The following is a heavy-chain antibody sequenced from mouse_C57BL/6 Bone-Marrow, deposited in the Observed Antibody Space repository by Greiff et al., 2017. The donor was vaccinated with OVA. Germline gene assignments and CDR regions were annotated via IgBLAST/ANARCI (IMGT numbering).Heavy chain of an antibody. CDR1: GYTFTSYD. CDR3: ARGDYGSNDWYFDV. J-gene: IGHJ1*03. CDR2: IYPRDGST. Sequence: QVQLQQSGPELVKPGASLKLSCKASGYTFTSYDLNWVKQRPGLGLEWIGWIYPRDGSTKYNEKFKGKATLTVDTSSSTAYMELHRLTSEDSAVYFCARGDYGSNDWYFDVWGTGTTVTVSS. D-gene: IGHD1-1*01. V-gene: IGHV1-85*01.